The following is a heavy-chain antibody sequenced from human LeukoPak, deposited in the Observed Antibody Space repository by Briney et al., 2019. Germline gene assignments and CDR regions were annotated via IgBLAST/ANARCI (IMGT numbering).Heavy chain of an antibody. CDR3: ARHLDSAGAVPADYGMDV. J-gene: IGHJ6*04. CDR2: NDPSDSYT. Sequence: NRGESLKISCKGSAYSFTSYWISWVRQMPGKGLEWMGRNDPSDSYTNYSPSFQGHVTISADKSISTAYLQWSSLKASDTAMYYCARHLDSAGAVPADYGMDVWGKGTTVTVSS. D-gene: IGHD2-2*01. CDR1: AYSFTSYW. V-gene: IGHV5-10-1*01.